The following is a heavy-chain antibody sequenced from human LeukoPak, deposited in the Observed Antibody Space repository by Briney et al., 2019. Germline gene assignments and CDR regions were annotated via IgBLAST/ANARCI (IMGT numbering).Heavy chain of an antibody. CDR2: ISYDGSNK. J-gene: IGHJ3*02. CDR3: AKVATVTTFGDAFDI. D-gene: IGHD4-17*01. Sequence: GGSLRLSCAASGFTFSSYGMHWVRQAPGKGLEWVAVISYDGSNKYYADSVKGRFTISRDNSKNTLYLQMNSLRAEDTAVYYCAKVATVTTFGDAFDIWGQGIMVTVSS. CDR1: GFTFSSYG. V-gene: IGHV3-30*18.